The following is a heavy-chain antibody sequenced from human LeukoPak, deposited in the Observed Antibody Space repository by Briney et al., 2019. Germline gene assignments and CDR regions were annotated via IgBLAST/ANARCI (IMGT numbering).Heavy chain of an antibody. CDR1: GYTFTDYY. CDR2: INPNSGVT. V-gene: IGHV1-2*02. Sequence: ASVKVSCKASGYTFTDYYMHWVRQAPGQGLEWMGWINPNSGVTMYAQNFQGRVTMTRDTSISTAYMDLSRLRSDDTAVYYCARGGSGSGYHYYYYYMDVWGKGSTVTISS. J-gene: IGHJ6*03. CDR3: ARGGSGSGYHYYYYYMDV. D-gene: IGHD3-22*01.